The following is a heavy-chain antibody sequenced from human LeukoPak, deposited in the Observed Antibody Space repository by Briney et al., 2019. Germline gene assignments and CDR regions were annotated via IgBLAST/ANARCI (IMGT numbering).Heavy chain of an antibody. Sequence: SQTLSLTCTISGASTSSRGYYWTWVRQHSGKGLEWIGYIYHTGTTYYNPSLRSRITISMGTSKNQFSLKMTSMTAADTAVYYCAGDLDFASGYYLHYWGQGSQVTVSS. CDR1: GASTSSRGYY. CDR2: IYHTGTT. CDR3: AGDLDFASGYYLHY. D-gene: IGHD3-22*01. J-gene: IGHJ4*02. V-gene: IGHV4-31*03.